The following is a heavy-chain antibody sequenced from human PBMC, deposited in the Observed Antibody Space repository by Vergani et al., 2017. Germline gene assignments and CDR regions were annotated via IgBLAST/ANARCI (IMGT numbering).Heavy chain of an antibody. D-gene: IGHD6-19*01. CDR1: GYTFTSYG. V-gene: IGHV1-18*04. J-gene: IGHJ3*02. CDR2: ISAYNGNT. CDR3: ARDAFHSGWHILLPDAFDI. Sequence: QVQLVQSGAEVKKPGASVKVSCKASGYTFTSYGISWVRQAPGQGLEWMGWISAYNGNTNYAQKLQGRVTMTTDTSTSTAYMELRSLRSDDTAVYYCARDAFHSGWHILLPDAFDIWGQGTMVTVSS.